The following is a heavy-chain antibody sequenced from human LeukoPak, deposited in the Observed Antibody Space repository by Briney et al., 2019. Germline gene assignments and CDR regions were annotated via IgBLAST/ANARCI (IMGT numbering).Heavy chain of an antibody. Sequence: PGGSLRLSCAASGFTFSNAWMSWVRQAPGKGLEWVGRIKSKTDGGTTDYAATVKGRFAISRDDSKNTLYLQMNSLKTEDTAVYYCTTDPLADQYYDFWSGYYGTDYWGQGTLVTVSS. D-gene: IGHD3-3*01. V-gene: IGHV3-15*01. J-gene: IGHJ4*02. CDR3: TTDPLADQYYDFWSGYYGTDY. CDR2: IKSKTDGGTT. CDR1: GFTFSNAW.